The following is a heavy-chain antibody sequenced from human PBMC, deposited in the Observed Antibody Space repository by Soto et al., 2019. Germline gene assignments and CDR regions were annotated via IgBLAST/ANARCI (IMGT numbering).Heavy chain of an antibody. D-gene: IGHD2-21*01. V-gene: IGHV3-53*01. CDR2: IHNSGAT. Sequence: PGGSLRLSCAASGFNVKTTYMTWVRQAPGEGLEWVSVIHNSGATYYADSVKGRFTISKDNSKNTVYLQMSSLRAEDTAMYYCAREYSYSYPAWGQGTLVTVYS. J-gene: IGHJ1*01. CDR1: GFNVKTTY. CDR3: AREYSYSYPA.